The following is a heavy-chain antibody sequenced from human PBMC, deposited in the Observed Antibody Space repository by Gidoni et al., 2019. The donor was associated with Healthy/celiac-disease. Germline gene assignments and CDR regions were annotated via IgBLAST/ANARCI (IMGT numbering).Heavy chain of an antibody. CDR1: GYTLTSYD. D-gene: IGHD1-1*01. Sequence: QVQLVQSGAEVKKPGASVKVSCKASGYTLTSYDIKWVRQATGQGRERMGWMKPNSGNTGYAQKFQGRVTMTRTTSISTAYMELSSLRSEDTAVYYCARTKYGHWRGTLDYWGQGTLVTVSS. J-gene: IGHJ4*02. CDR2: MKPNSGNT. CDR3: ARTKYGHWRGTLDY. V-gene: IGHV1-8*01.